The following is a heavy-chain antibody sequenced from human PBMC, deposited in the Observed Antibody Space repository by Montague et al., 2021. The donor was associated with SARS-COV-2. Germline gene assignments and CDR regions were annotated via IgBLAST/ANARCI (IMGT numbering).Heavy chain of an antibody. V-gene: IGHV3-9*01. CDR2: ISWNSGSI. CDR1: GFTFDDYA. CDR3: AKDINSYGEYYFDY. D-gene: IGHD5-18*01. Sequence: SLRLSCAASGFTFDDYAMHWVRQAPGKGLEWVPGISWNSGSIGYADSVKGRFTISRDNAKNSLYLQMNSLRAEDTALYYCAKDINSYGEYYFDYWGQGTLVTVSS. J-gene: IGHJ4*02.